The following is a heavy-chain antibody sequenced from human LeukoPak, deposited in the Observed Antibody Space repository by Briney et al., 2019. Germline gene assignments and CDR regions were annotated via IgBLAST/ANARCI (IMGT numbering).Heavy chain of an antibody. CDR2: IYYSGSS. CDR3: ARHRSGWLQSSFDY. J-gene: IGHJ4*02. D-gene: IGHD5-24*01. Sequence: GSLRLSCAASGFTFSNYNMEWVRQPPGKGLEWIGSIYYSGSSFDNPALKSRVTISVDTSKNQFSLKLSSVTAADTAVYYCARHRSGWLQSSFDYWGQGTLVTVSS. V-gene: IGHV4-39*01. CDR1: GFTFSNYN.